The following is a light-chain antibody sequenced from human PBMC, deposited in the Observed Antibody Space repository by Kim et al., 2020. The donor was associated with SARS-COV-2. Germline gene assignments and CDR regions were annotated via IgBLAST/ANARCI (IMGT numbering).Light chain of an antibody. CDR3: QHYNELPLA. J-gene: IGKJ4*01. CDR2: GAS. CDR1: QSVMDN. Sequence: EIRMTQSPATLSVSPGERATLSCRASQSVMDNLAWYQQKPGQAPRLLIYGASTRATGIPGRFSGSGSGTEFTLTIDSLQSEDSALYYCQHYNELPLAFGGGTKVDIK. V-gene: IGKV3-15*01.